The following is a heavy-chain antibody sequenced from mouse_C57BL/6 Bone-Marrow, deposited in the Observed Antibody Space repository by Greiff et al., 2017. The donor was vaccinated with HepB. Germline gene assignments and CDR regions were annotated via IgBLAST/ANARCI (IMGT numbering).Heavy chain of an antibody. J-gene: IGHJ2*01. CDR1: GYTFTTYP. V-gene: IGHV1-47*01. CDR3: ARGHYYGSYYFDY. CDR2: FHPYNDDT. Sequence: VKLMESGAELVKPGASVKMSCKASGYTFTTYPIEWMKQNHGKSLEWIGNFHPYNDDTKYNEKFKGKATLTVEKSSSTVYLELSRLTSDDSAVYYCARGHYYGSYYFDYWGQGTTLTVSS. D-gene: IGHD1-1*01.